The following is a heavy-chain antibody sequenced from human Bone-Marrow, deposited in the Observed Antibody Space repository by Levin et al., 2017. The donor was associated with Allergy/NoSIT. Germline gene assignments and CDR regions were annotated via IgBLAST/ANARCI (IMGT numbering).Heavy chain of an antibody. CDR3: ARGQKGLYYYYYYMDV. J-gene: IGHJ6*03. CDR2: INHSGST. V-gene: IGHV4-34*01. CDR1: GGSFSGYY. Sequence: GSLRLSCAVYGGSFSGYYWSWIRQPPGKGLEWIGEINHSGSTNYNPSLKSRVTISVDTSKNQFSLKLSSVTAADTAVYYCARGQKGLYYYYYYMDVWGKGTTVTVSS. D-gene: IGHD3/OR15-3a*01.